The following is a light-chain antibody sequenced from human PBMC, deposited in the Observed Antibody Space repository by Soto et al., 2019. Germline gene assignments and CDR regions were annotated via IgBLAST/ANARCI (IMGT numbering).Light chain of an antibody. CDR1: SSNVGSNY. J-gene: IGLJ3*02. Sequence: QAVVTQPPSASGTPGQRVTISCYGGSSNVGSNYVDWYQQLPGAAPKLLIYRNDQRPSGVPDRFSGSKSGTSASLTISGLRSDDEADYYCSAWDDSLSGWVFGGGTQLTVL. V-gene: IGLV1-47*01. CDR2: RND. CDR3: SAWDDSLSGWV.